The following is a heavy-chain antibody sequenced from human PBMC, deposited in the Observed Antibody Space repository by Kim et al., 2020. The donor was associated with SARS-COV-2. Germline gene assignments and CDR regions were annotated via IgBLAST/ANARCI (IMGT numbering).Heavy chain of an antibody. Sequence: GGSLRLSCAASGFIVNTHYMSWVRQAPGKGLEWVSVIHSGGSTYYADSVKGRFTISRDNSKNTLDLQMKSLRAGDTAVYYCARVSYHFDSSGFWTNDAFDVWGQGTKVTVSS. CDR2: IHSGGST. J-gene: IGHJ3*01. CDR3: ARVSYHFDSSGFWTNDAFDV. D-gene: IGHD3-22*01. CDR1: GFIVNTHY. V-gene: IGHV3-66*01.